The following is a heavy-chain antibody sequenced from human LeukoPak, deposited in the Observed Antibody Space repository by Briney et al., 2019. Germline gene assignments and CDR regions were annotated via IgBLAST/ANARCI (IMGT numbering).Heavy chain of an antibody. J-gene: IGHJ1*01. V-gene: IGHV4-34*01. Sequence: PSETLSLTCAVYGGSFSGYYWSWIRQPPGKGLEWIGEINHSGSTNYNPSLKSRVTISVDTSKNQFSLKLSSVTAADTAVYYCASPESSCSGGSCYFPGFQHWGQGTLVTVSS. CDR1: GGSFSGYY. CDR3: ASPESSCSGGSCYFPGFQH. D-gene: IGHD2-15*01. CDR2: INHSGST.